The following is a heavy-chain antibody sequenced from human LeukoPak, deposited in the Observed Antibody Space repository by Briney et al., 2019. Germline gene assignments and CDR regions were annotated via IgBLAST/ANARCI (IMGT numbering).Heavy chain of an antibody. CDR2: IYTSGST. J-gene: IGHJ4*02. V-gene: IGHV4-61*02. Sequence: ASETLSLTCTVSGGSISSGSYYWSWIRQPAGKGLEWIGRIYTSGSTNYNPSLKSRVTISVDTSKNQFSLKLSSVTAADTAVYYCARRRVGATDWGQGTLVTVSS. CDR1: GGSISSGSYY. D-gene: IGHD1-26*01. CDR3: ARRRVGATD.